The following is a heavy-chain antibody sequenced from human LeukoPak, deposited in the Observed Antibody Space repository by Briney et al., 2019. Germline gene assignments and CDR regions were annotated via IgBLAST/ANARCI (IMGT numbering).Heavy chain of an antibody. CDR2: INHSGST. J-gene: IGHJ4*02. CDR3: ARVRGYCSGGSCLLYYFDY. CDR1: GGSFSGYY. D-gene: IGHD2-15*01. V-gene: IGHV4-34*01. Sequence: PSETLSLTCAVYGGSFSGYYWSWIRQPPGKGPEWIGEINHSGSTNYNPSLKSRVTISLDTSKNQFSLKLSSVTAADTAVYYCARVRGYCSGGSCLLYYFDYWGQGTLVTVP.